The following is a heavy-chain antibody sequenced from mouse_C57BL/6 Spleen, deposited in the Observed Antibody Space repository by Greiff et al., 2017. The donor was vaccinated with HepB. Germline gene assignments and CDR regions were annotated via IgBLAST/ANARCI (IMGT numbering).Heavy chain of an antibody. J-gene: IGHJ4*01. Sequence: EVQVVESGGGLVKPGGSLKLSCAASGFTFSDYGMHWVRQAPEKGLEWVAYISSGSSTIYYADTVKGRFTISRDNAKNTLFLQMTSLRSEDTAMYYCARQDYYYGNYYAMDYWGQGTSVTVSS. CDR2: ISSGSSTI. D-gene: IGHD1-1*01. CDR3: ARQDYYYGNYYAMDY. CDR1: GFTFSDYG. V-gene: IGHV5-17*01.